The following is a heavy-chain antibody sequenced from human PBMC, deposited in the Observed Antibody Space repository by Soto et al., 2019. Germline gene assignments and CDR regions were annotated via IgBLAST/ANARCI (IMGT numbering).Heavy chain of an antibody. J-gene: IGHJ4*02. V-gene: IGHV3-30*18. CDR1: GFTFSSYG. CDR2: ISYDGSNK. CDR3: AKDRGDGYNDIDY. Sequence: GGSLRLSCAASGFTFSSYGMHWVRQAPGKGLEWVAVISYDGSNKYYADSVKGRFTISRDNSKNTLYLQMNSLRAEDTAVYYCAKDRGDGYNDIDYWGQGTLVTVSS. D-gene: IGHD3-22*01.